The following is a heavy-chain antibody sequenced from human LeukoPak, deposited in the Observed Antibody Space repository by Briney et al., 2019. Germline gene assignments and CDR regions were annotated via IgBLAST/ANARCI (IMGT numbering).Heavy chain of an antibody. J-gene: IGHJ4*02. V-gene: IGHV3-30*04. CDR1: GFTFSSYA. Sequence: GGSLRLSCAASGFTFSSYAMHWVRQAPGKGLEWVAVISYDGSNKYYADSVKGRFTISRDNSKNTLYLQMNSLRAEDTAVFYCAKRIQSAMATGYWGQGTLVTVSS. D-gene: IGHD5-18*01. CDR2: ISYDGSNK. CDR3: AKRIQSAMATGY.